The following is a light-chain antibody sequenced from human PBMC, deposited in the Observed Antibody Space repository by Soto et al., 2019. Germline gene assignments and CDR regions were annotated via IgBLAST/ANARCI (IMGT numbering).Light chain of an antibody. CDR1: SSNIGSNT. CDR2: SNN. Sequence: QSVLTQPPSGSGTPGQRVTISCSGSSSNIGSNTVNWYQQLPGTAPKLLIYSNNKRPSGVPNRFSGSKSGNTASLTISGLQAEDEADYYCGSYAGGGTFYVFGTGTKVTVL. V-gene: IGLV1-44*01. J-gene: IGLJ1*01. CDR3: GSYAGGGTFYV.